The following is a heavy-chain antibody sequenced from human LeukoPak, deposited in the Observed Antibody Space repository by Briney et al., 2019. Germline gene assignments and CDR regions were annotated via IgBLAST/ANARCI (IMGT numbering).Heavy chain of an antibody. V-gene: IGHV3-23*01. Sequence: GGSLRLSCAASGFTFSSYALSWVRQAPGKGLEWVSTMTSGGGGTYSADSVKGRFTVSRDNSKNTLFLQMTRLRAEDTAVYYCAKLDSPWAARGSFDHWGQGALVTVSS. CDR2: MTSGGGGT. J-gene: IGHJ5*02. CDR3: AKLDSPWAARGSFDH. CDR1: GFTFSSYA. D-gene: IGHD3-10*01.